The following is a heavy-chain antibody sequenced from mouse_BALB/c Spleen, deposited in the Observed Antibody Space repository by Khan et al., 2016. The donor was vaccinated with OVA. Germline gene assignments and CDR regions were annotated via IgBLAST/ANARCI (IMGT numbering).Heavy chain of an antibody. J-gene: IGHJ4*01. Sequence: EVQLVESGPGLVKPSQSLSLTCTVTGYSITSDYAWNWIRQFPGNKLEWMGYISYRGSTNYNPALKSRISITRDTSKNQFFLQLNSVTTEDTATYYCARDGSQYNYAMDYWGQGTSVTVSS. CDR2: ISYRGST. V-gene: IGHV3-2*02. D-gene: IGHD2-3*01. CDR1: GYSITSDYA. CDR3: ARDGSQYNYAMDY.